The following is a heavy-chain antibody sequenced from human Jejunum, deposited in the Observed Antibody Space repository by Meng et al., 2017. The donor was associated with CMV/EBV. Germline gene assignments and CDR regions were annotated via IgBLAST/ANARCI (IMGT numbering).Heavy chain of an antibody. J-gene: IGHJ4*02. CDR1: GFTFRSYG. Sequence: CAASGFTFRSYGMHWVRQAPGKGLEWVAVIWYDGSNKYYADSVKGRFTISRDNSKNTLYLQMNSLRAEDTAVYYCAKLGTGDDDYWGQGTLVTVSS. V-gene: IGHV3-33*06. CDR3: AKLGTGDDDY. CDR2: IWYDGSNK. D-gene: IGHD7-27*01.